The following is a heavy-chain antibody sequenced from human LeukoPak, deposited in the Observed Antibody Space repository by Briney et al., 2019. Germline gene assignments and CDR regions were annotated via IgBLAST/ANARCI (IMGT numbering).Heavy chain of an antibody. CDR2: ISITSGKP. D-gene: IGHD3-22*01. Sequence: ASVKVSCKASGYTFTNYDVTWVRQAPGQGLEWMGWISITSGKPTYAQGFTGQFVFSLDTSVTTAYLEISSLKIEDTAMYYCARGIPSGHSSGYYYGGHWGQGTPVTVTS. CDR3: ARGIPSGHSSGYYYGGH. V-gene: IGHV7-4-1*02. CDR1: GYTFTNYD. J-gene: IGHJ4*02.